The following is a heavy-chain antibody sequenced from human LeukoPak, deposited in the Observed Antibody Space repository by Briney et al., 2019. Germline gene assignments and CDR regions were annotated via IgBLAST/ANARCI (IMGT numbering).Heavy chain of an antibody. CDR2: TSYDGSNI. CDR1: GFTFSSYG. CDR3: AKDLRGSGSYYNVDAFGI. D-gene: IGHD3-10*01. Sequence: GGSLRLSCAASGFTFSSYGMHWVRQAPGKGLEWVALTSYDGSNIYYADSVKGRFTISRDKSKNTLYLQMNSLRAEDTAVYYCAKDLRGSGSYYNVDAFGIWGQGTMVTVSS. J-gene: IGHJ3*02. V-gene: IGHV3-30*18.